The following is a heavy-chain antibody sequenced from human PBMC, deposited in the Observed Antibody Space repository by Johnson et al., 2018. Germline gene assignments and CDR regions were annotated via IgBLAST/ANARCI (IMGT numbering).Heavy chain of an antibody. V-gene: IGHV4-59*01. Sequence: QVQLQESGPGLVKPSETLSLTCTVSGGSISSYYWSWIRQPPGKGLEWIGYIYYSGRTNYKPSLKRRVTITVDPSKNQFSLKLSPVTAADTAVYYWARAKHRRAPYWYYGMDVWGQGTTVTVSS. CDR3: ARAKHRRAPYWYYGMDV. D-gene: IGHD4/OR15-4a*01. J-gene: IGHJ6*02. CDR1: GGSISSYY. CDR2: IYYSGRT.